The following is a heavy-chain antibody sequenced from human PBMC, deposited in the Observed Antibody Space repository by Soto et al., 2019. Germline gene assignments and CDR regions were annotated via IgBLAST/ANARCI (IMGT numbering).Heavy chain of an antibody. CDR1: XXXFXVSP. V-gene: IGHV3-48*02. J-gene: IGHJ4*02. CDR2: IGSRGIPI. CDR3: EREPFDY. Sequence: DVHLVESGGGVAQPGGSLRLSXATSXXXFXVSPMNWVXHAPGNALXWVSYIGSRGIPIYYADSVRGRFAVSRVNANNSLFLQMNSLRDDETAVYFCEREPFDYWGPGTLVTVSS.